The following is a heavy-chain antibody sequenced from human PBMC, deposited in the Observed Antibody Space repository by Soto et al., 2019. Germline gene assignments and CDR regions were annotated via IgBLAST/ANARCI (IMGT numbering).Heavy chain of an antibody. V-gene: IGHV3-74*01. CDR1: GFTFSTYY. CDR2: VNLDGSST. J-gene: IGHJ4*02. D-gene: IGHD3-10*01. CDR3: ARYYGSGTYSVDY. Sequence: EVQLVESGGGLVQPGGSLRLSCAASGFTFSTYYMHWVRQAAGKGLVWVSRVNLDGSSTSYADFVKGRFAISRDNAKNTLYLQLNSLRAEDTALDYCARYYGSGTYSVDYWGQGTLVTVSS.